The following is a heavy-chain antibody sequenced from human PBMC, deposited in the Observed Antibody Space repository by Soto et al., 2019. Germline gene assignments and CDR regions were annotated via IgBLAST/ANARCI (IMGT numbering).Heavy chain of an antibody. J-gene: IGHJ4*02. Sequence: QLQLQESGPGLVKPSETLSLTCSVSDDSINSDKYYWGWIRQPPGKGLEWIGSIYYRGNAYYNPSLQTRVTISLDTSKSQFSLKLNYVTAADSAVYFCARLEGLATISYYFDFWGPGALVTVSS. V-gene: IGHV4-39*01. D-gene: IGHD3-9*01. CDR3: ARLEGLATISYYFDF. CDR2: IYYRGNA. CDR1: DDSINSDKYY.